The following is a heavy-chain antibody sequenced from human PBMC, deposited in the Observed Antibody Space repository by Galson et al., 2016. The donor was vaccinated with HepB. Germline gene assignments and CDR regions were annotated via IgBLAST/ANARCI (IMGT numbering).Heavy chain of an antibody. CDR1: GDSINNYY. J-gene: IGHJ5*02. Sequence: SETLSLTCSVSGDSINNYYSSWTRQPPGKGPEWIGYMYYDGTTNYNPSLKSRVTISADTSKNQFSLKLSSVTAADTAVYYCARTGVVVGSTRGGWFDPWGQGTLVTVSS. CDR2: MYYDGTT. D-gene: IGHD2-15*01. V-gene: IGHV4-59*01. CDR3: ARTGVVVGSTRGGWFDP.